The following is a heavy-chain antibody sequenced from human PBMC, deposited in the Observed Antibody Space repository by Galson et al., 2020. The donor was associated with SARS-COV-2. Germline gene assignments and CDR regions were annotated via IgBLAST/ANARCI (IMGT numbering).Heavy chain of an antibody. V-gene: IGHV3-21*01. Sequence: GESLKISCATSGFTFSRYDMYWVRQAPGKGLEWVSSISSTGRNLYYADSVKGRFTITRDNAKNSLYLQMNSLRADDTAVYYCARNFGLAVPEDRDHDFCGTDRWGQGTTVTVSS. CDR3: ARNFGLAVPEDRDHDFCGTDR. D-gene: IGHD6-19*01. CDR2: ISSTGRNL. J-gene: IGHJ6*02. CDR1: GFTFSRYD.